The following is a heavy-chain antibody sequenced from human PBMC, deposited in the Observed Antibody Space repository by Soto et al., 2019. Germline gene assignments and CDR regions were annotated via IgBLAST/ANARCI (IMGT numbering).Heavy chain of an antibody. CDR1: GFTFSNHA. CDR3: AKTAEAVAGTVYGY. D-gene: IGHD6-19*01. Sequence: GGSLRLSCAASGFTFSNHAMGWVRQAPGQGLEWVSGIGGGGGSTNYAGSVKGRFTISRDNSKNTLFLQMNSLRVDDTAVYYCAKTAEAVAGTVYGYWGQGTLVTDSS. CDR2: IGGGGGST. V-gene: IGHV3-23*01. J-gene: IGHJ4*02.